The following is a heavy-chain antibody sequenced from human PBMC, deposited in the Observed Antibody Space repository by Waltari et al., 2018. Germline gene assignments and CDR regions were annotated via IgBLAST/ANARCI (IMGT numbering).Heavy chain of an antibody. V-gene: IGHV4-39*01. CDR2: IYYSGST. J-gene: IGHJ3*02. D-gene: IGHD3-22*01. CDR1: GGSISSSSYY. CDR3: ARHVVTMIVVVIKHDDAFDI. Sequence: QLQLQESGPGLVKPSETLSLTCTVSGGSISSSSYYWGWIRQPPGKGLEWIGSIYYSGSTYYNPSLKSRVTISVDTSKNQFSLKLSSVTAADTAVYYGARHVVTMIVVVIKHDDAFDIWGQGTMVTVSS.